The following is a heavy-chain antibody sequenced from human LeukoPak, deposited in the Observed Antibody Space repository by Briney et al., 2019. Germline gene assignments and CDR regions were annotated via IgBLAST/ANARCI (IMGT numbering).Heavy chain of an antibody. CDR2: ISSSSSYI. J-gene: IGHJ4*02. D-gene: IGHD6-13*01. CDR3: ARDQSQQLVHDY. CDR1: GFTFSSYS. V-gene: IGHV3-21*01. Sequence: GGSLRLSCAASGFTFSSYSMNWVRQAPGKGLEWVSSISSSSSYIYYADSVKGRFTISRDNAKNSLYLQMNSLRAEDTAVYYCARDQSQQLVHDYWGQGTLATVSS.